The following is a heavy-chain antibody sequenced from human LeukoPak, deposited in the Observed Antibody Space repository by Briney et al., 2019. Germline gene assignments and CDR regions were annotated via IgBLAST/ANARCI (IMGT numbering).Heavy chain of an antibody. D-gene: IGHD6-19*01. V-gene: IGHV1-69*13. Sequence: GASVKVSCKASGGTFSSYAISWVRQAPGQGLEWMGGIIPIFGTANYAQKFQGRVTITADESTSTAYMELSSLRSEDTAVYYCASLIAVAGAEYFQHWGQGTLVTVSS. CDR1: GGTFSSYA. CDR2: IIPIFGTA. CDR3: ASLIAVAGAEYFQH. J-gene: IGHJ1*01.